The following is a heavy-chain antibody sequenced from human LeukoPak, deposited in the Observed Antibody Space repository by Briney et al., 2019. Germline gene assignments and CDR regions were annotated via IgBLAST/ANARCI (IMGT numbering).Heavy chain of an antibody. CDR2: IYYSGST. Sequence: SETLSLTCAVYGGSFSGYYWSWIRQHPGKGLEWVGYIYYSGSTYYNPSLKSRVTISVDTSKNQFSLKLSSVTAADTAVYYCAREKAYCGGDCLDYFDYWGQGTLVTVSS. CDR3: AREKAYCGGDCLDYFDY. V-gene: IGHV4-31*11. CDR1: GGSFSGYY. J-gene: IGHJ4*02. D-gene: IGHD2-21*02.